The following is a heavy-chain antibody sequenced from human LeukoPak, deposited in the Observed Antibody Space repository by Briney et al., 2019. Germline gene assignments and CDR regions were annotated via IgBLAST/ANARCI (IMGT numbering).Heavy chain of an antibody. CDR1: GGTLSSYA. J-gene: IGHJ5*02. CDR3: ARRVAATRVPTNWFDP. D-gene: IGHD2-15*01. Sequence: ASVKVSCKASGGTLSSYAISWVRQAPGQGLEWMGGIIPIFGTANYAQKFQGRVTITTDESTSTAYMELSSLRSEDTAVYYCARRVAATRVPTNWFDPWGQGTLVTVSS. CDR2: IIPIFGTA. V-gene: IGHV1-69*05.